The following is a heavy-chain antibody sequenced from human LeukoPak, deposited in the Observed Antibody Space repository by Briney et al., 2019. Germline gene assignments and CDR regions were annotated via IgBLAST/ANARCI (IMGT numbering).Heavy chain of an antibody. CDR3: ATIKRGYPYGYFDF. CDR2: MYDTVNT. CDR1: GGSISSHY. V-gene: IGHV4-59*11. J-gene: IGHJ4*02. D-gene: IGHD5-18*01. Sequence: SETLSLTCTVSGGSISSHYWSWVRQPPGKGLEWIGYMYDTVNTKDNPSLTSRLTLSADTSKNQFSLRLGSVTAADTAVHYCATIKRGYPYGYFDFWGQGILVTVSS.